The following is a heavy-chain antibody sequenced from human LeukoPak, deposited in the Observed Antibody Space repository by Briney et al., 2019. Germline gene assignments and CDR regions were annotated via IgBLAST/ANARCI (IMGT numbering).Heavy chain of an antibody. V-gene: IGHV3-74*01. Sequence: GGSLRLSCAASGFTFSSYWMHWVRQAPGKGLVWVSRINSDGSSTSYADSVKGRLTISRDNAKNTLYLQMNSLRAEDTAVYYCARTPYSSSWTLGYWGQGTLVTVSS. CDR3: ARTPYSSSWTLGY. J-gene: IGHJ4*02. CDR2: INSDGSST. D-gene: IGHD6-13*01. CDR1: GFTFSSYW.